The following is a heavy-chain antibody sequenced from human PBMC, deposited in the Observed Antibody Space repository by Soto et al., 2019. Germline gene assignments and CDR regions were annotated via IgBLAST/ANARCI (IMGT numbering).Heavy chain of an antibody. D-gene: IGHD1-26*01. J-gene: IGHJ5*02. V-gene: IGHV3-74*01. CDR2: INSDGSRT. CDR1: KFTFSSYW. CDR3: VRVATGSYDWFDP. Sequence: GGSLRLSCAASKFTFSSYWMHWVRQVPGKGLMWVSRINSDGSRTTYADSVKGRFTISRDNAKSTLFLQMNSLRAEDTAVYYCVRVATGSYDWFDPWGQGTLVTVSS.